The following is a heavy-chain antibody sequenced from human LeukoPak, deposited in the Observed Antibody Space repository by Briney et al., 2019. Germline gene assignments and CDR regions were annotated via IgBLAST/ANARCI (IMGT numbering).Heavy chain of an antibody. CDR2: INPNSAGA. J-gene: IGHJ4*02. Sequence: ASVKVSCKASGYTFTGNYIHWVRQAPGQGLEWMGRINPNSAGANFAQKFQGRVTMTRDASINTVYMELSNMRSDDTAVFYCARDQYDTWSRRGNFDSWGQGTLVIVSS. CDR3: ARDQYDTWSRRGNFDS. CDR1: GYTFTGNY. D-gene: IGHD3-3*01. V-gene: IGHV1-2*06.